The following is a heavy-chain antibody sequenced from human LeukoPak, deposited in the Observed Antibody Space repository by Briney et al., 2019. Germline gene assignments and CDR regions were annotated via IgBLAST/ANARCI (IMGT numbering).Heavy chain of an antibody. CDR2: IIPILGIA. D-gene: IGHD3-3*01. J-gene: IGHJ6*02. CDR1: GGTFSSYA. CDR3: ARDDFWSGYELLTDYYGMDV. Sequence: SVKVSCKASGGTFSSYAISWVRQAPGQGLEWMGRIIPILGIANYAQKFQGRVTITADKSTSTAYMELSSLRSGDTAVYYCARDDFWSGYELLTDYYGMDVWGQGTTVTVSS. V-gene: IGHV1-69*04.